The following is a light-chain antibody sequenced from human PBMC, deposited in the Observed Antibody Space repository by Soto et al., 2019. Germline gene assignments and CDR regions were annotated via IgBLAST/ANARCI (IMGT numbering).Light chain of an antibody. J-gene: IGKJ2*01. Sequence: EIVMTQSPDTLSVSPGERVTLSCRASQSVSSDLAWYQQKPGQAHRLLIYAASTRATDIAARFSGSGSVTESTLAISSLQSEDFAVYYCQQYNNWPPYTFGQGTKLEIK. CDR2: AAS. V-gene: IGKV3-15*01. CDR1: QSVSSD. CDR3: QQYNNWPPYT.